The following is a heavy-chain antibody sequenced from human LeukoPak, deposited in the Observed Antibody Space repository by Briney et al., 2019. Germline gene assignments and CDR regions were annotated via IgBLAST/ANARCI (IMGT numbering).Heavy chain of an antibody. V-gene: IGHV3-64*01. J-gene: IGHJ6*02. CDR1: GFTFSSYA. D-gene: IGHD3-10*01. CDR3: ARYYGSGDLFGLNYGMDV. CDR2: ITSIGGST. Sequence: PGGSLRLSCAASGFTFSSYAMYWVRQAPGKGLEYVSAITSIGGSTYYANSVKGRFTISRDNSKNTLYLQMGSLRAEDMAVYYCARYYGSGDLFGLNYGMDVWGQGTTVTVSS.